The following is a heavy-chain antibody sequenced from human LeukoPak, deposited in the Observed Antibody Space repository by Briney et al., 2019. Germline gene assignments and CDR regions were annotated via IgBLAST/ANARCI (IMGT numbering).Heavy chain of an antibody. CDR2: IYTTGSP. J-gene: IGHJ6*02. V-gene: IGHV4-4*07. CDR1: GGHISTYY. CDR3: AGGAYYYYGMDV. D-gene: IGHD2-15*01. Sequence: SDTLSLTCTLSGGHISTYYRSWLLQPTRKELECIGRIYTTGSPNYNPSLKSRVTLSVDTSKNQFSLKLSSVTAADTAVYYCAGGAYYYYGMDVWGQGTTVTVSS.